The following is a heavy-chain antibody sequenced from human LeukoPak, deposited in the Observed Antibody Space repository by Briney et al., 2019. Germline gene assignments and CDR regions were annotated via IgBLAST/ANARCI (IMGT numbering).Heavy chain of an antibody. Sequence: MPSQTLSLTCTVSGGSISSGSYYWSWIRQPAGKGLEWIGRIYTSGSTNYNPSLKSRVTISVDTSKNQFSLKLSSVTAADTAVYYCARRGDYGSGHNWFDPWGQGTLVTVSS. V-gene: IGHV4-61*02. CDR3: ARRGDYGSGHNWFDP. CDR1: GGSISSGSYY. D-gene: IGHD4-17*01. J-gene: IGHJ5*02. CDR2: IYTSGST.